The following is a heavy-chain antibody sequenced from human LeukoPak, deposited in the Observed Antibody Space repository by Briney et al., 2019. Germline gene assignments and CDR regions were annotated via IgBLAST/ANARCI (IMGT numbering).Heavy chain of an antibody. CDR1: GFTFSSYS. J-gene: IGHJ2*01. Sequence: GGSLRLSCAASGFTFSSYSMNWVRQAPGKGLEWVSSISRSSSYIYYADSVKGRFTISRDNAKDSLYLQMNSLRAEDTAVYYCARDGEGAVVPAAIGWYFDLWGRGTLVTVSS. V-gene: IGHV3-21*01. CDR2: ISRSSSYI. CDR3: ARDGEGAVVPAAIGWYFDL. D-gene: IGHD2-2*01.